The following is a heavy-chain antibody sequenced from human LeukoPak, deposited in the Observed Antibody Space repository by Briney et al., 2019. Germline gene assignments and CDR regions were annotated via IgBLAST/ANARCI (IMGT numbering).Heavy chain of an antibody. V-gene: IGHV1-69*13. D-gene: IGHD6-13*01. CDR3: ARGLPHARIAAAWWFDP. CDR1: GYTFTGYY. Sequence: ASVKVSCKASGYTFTGYYMHWVRQAPGQGLEWMGGIIPIFGTANYAQKFQGRVTITADESTSTAYMELSSLRSEDTAVYYCARGLPHARIAAAWWFDPWGQGTLVTVSS. J-gene: IGHJ5*02. CDR2: IIPIFGTA.